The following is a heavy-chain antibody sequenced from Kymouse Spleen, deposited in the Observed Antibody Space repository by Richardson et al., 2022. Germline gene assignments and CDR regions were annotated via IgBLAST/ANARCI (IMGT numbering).Heavy chain of an antibody. CDR2: ISGSGGST. CDR1: GFTFSSYA. CDR3: AKDEGQLVYYYYGMDV. D-gene: IGHD6-6*01. Sequence: EVQLVESGGGLVQPGGSLRLSCAASGFTFSSYAMSWVRQAPGKGLEWVSAISGSGGSTYYADSVKGRFTISRDNSKNTLYLQMNSLRAEDTAVYYCAKDEGQLVYYYYGMDVWGQGTTVTVSS. J-gene: IGHJ6*02. V-gene: IGHV3-23*04.